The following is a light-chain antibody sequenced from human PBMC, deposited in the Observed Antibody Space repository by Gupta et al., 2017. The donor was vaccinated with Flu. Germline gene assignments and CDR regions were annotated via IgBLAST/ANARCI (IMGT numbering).Light chain of an antibody. Sequence: PSTLSASVGDRVTITCRASQKISSWLAWYQQKPGKAPKLLIHKATNLQSGVPSEFSGSGSGTEFTLTISSLQPDDFATYYCQQYNSSPVTFGGGTKVEIK. V-gene: IGKV1-5*03. CDR2: KAT. CDR1: QKISSW. CDR3: QQYNSSPVT. J-gene: IGKJ4*01.